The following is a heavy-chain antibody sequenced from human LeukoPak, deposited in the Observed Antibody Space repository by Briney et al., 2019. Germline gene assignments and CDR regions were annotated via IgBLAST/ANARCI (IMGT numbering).Heavy chain of an antibody. CDR3: ARVTTAAGDY. CDR2: ISSSISTI. Sequence: PGGSLRLSCAASGFPFSSYSMNWGRQAPGKGLEWVSYISSSISTIYYADSVKGRFTISRDNAKNSLYLQMNSLRDEDTAVYYCARVTTAAGDYWGQGTLVTVSS. CDR1: GFPFSSYS. D-gene: IGHD6-13*01. J-gene: IGHJ4*02. V-gene: IGHV3-48*02.